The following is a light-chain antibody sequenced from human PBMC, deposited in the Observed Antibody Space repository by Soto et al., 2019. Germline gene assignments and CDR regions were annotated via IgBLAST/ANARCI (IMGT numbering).Light chain of an antibody. CDR3: QQYNSYPWT. CDR1: QSISSW. CDR2: KAS. Sequence: DLQMTQSPSTLSASVRDRVTITCRASQSISSWLAWYQQKPGKAPKLLIYKASSLESGVPSRFSGSGSGTEFTLTISSLQPDDFATYYCQQYNSYPWTFGQGTKVEIK. J-gene: IGKJ1*01. V-gene: IGKV1-5*03.